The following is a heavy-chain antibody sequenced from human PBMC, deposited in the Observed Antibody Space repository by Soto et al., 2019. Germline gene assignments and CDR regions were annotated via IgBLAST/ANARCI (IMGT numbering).Heavy chain of an antibody. D-gene: IGHD1-26*01. V-gene: IGHV2-5*02. CDR3: AHRRWVYYGMDV. Sequence: QITLKESGPTLVKPTQTLTLTCTFSGFSLSTSGVGVGWIRQPPGKALEWLALIYWDDDKRYSPSLKSRLTITKDTSKNQVVLTMTNMDPVDIATYYCAHRRWVYYGMDVWGQGTTVTVSS. J-gene: IGHJ6*02. CDR2: IYWDDDK. CDR1: GFSLSTSGVG.